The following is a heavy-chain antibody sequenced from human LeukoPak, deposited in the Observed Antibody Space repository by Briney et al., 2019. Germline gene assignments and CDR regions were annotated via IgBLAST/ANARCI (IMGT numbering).Heavy chain of an antibody. V-gene: IGHV4-34*01. CDR3: ARSGRDVGFAFDI. J-gene: IGHJ3*02. CDR2: INHSGST. Sequence: SETLSLTCAVYGGPFNDYYWNWLRQPPGKGVEWIGEINHSGSTYYHPSYKSRVTISLGTSPNHFSLKLTSVPAADTAVYYCARSGRDVGFAFDIWGQGTLVTIPS. D-gene: IGHD5-12*01. CDR1: GGPFNDYY.